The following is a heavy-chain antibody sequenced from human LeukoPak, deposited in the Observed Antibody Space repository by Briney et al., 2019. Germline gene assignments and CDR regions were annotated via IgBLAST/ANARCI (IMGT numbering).Heavy chain of an antibody. CDR1: GGTFSSYA. CDR2: IIPILGIA. D-gene: IGHD2-2*01. V-gene: IGHV1-69*04. Sequence: GASVKVSCKASGGTFSSYAISWVRQAPGQGLEWMGRIIPILGIAYYAQKFQGRVTITADKSTSTAYMELSSLRSEDTAVYYCARLGYCSSTSCYRAAFDIWGQGTMVTVSS. CDR3: ARLGYCSSTSCYRAAFDI. J-gene: IGHJ3*02.